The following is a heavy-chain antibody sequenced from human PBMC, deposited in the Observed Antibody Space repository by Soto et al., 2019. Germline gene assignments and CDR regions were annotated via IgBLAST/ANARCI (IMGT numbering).Heavy chain of an antibody. CDR1: GFTFSSYA. CDR3: AINLGMHNFDY. CDR2: IKQDGGEK. D-gene: IGHD7-27*01. Sequence: PGGSLRLSCAASGFTFSSYAMSWVRQAPGKGLEWVANIKQDGGEKYYVDSVKGRFTISRDNAKNTLYLQMNSLRAEDTAVYYCAINLGMHNFDYWGQGTLVTVSS. V-gene: IGHV3-7*01. J-gene: IGHJ4*02.